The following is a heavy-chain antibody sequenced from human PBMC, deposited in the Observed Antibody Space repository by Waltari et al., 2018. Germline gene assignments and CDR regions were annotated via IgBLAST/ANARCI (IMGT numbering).Heavy chain of an antibody. CDR3: AKAPTTGYYYYMDV. CDR2: IWYDGSNK. CDR1: GLTFTRYG. V-gene: IGHV3-33*06. Sequence: GESGGGVVQPGRSLRRPGAASGLTFTRYGMHWVRRAPGMGLEWVAVIWYDGSNKYYADSVKGRFTISRDNSKNTLYLQMNSLRAEDTAVYYCAKAPTTGYYYYMDVWGKGTTVTVSS. D-gene: IGHD4-17*01. J-gene: IGHJ6*03.